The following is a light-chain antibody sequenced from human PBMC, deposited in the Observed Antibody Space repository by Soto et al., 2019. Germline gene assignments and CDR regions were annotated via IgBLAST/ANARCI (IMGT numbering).Light chain of an antibody. Sequence: DIVMTQSPDSLAVSLGERATINCKSSQSVLYSSNNKNYLAWYQQKPGQPPKLLIYWASTRESGVPDRFSGSXSXXDFTLTISSLQAEDVAVYYCQQYYSTPLTFGGGTKVEIK. CDR2: WAS. CDR3: QQYYSTPLT. CDR1: QSVLYSSNNKNY. V-gene: IGKV4-1*01. J-gene: IGKJ4*01.